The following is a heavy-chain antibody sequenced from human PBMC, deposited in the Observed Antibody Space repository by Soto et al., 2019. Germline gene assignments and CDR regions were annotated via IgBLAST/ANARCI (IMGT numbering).Heavy chain of an antibody. CDR3: AREGPAPYYYYGMDV. V-gene: IGHV1-18*01. Sequence: QVQLVQSRGEVKKPGASVKVSCKTSGYSFTTSGISWVRQAPGQGLEWMGWISGYNGNTNYAQNLQGRVTMTTDTSTSTAYMVLRSLRSDDTAVYYCAREGPAPYYYYGMDVWGKGSTVTVSS. CDR2: ISGYNGNT. CDR1: GYSFTTSG. J-gene: IGHJ6*04.